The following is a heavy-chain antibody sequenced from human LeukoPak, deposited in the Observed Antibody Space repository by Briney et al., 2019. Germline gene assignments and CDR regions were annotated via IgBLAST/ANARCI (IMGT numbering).Heavy chain of an antibody. D-gene: IGHD1-14*01. CDR3: ARAMNTGFMARPRGFDP. CDR1: GGTFSSYA. Sequence: GASVKVSCKASGGTFSSYAISWVRQAPGQGLERMGGIIPIFGTANCAQKFQGRVTITTDESTSTAYVELSSLRSEDTAVYYCARAMNTGFMARPRGFDPWGQGTLVTVSS. J-gene: IGHJ5*02. V-gene: IGHV1-69*05. CDR2: IIPIFGTA.